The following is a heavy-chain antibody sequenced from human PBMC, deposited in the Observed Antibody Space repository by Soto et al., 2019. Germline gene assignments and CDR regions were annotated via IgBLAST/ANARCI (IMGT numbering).Heavy chain of an antibody. V-gene: IGHV3-23*01. CDR2: ISGSGGST. CDR3: AKGWSDYYYYGMDV. CDR1: GFTFSSYW. Sequence: GGSLRLSCAASGFTFSSYWMSWVRQAPGKGLEWVSAISGSGGSTYYADSVKGRFTISRDNSKNTLYLQMNSLRAEDTAVYYCAKGWSDYYYYGMDVWGQGTTVTVSS. J-gene: IGHJ6*02.